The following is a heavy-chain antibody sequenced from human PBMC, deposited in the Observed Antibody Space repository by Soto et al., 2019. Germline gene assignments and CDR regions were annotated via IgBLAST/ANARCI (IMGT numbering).Heavy chain of an antibody. CDR1: GGSFSGYS. CDR2: INHSGST. V-gene: IGHV4-34*01. Sequence: TSETLPLTCAVYGGSFSGYSRNWIRQPPGKGLEWIGEINHSGSTNYNPSLKSRVTISVDTSKNQFSLKLSSVTAADTAVYYCAREFPYYGSSDSYLDYWGQGAVVTVSS. CDR3: AREFPYYGSSDSYLDY. J-gene: IGHJ4*02. D-gene: IGHD3-16*01.